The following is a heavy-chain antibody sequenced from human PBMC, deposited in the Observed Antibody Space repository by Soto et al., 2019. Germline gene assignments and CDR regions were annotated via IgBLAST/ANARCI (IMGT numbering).Heavy chain of an antibody. CDR1: GYTFTSYY. CDR3: ASVDYDSRGYYHYYFDY. Sequence: ASVKVSCKASGYTFTSYYMHWVRQAPGQGLEWMGIINPSGGSTSYAQKFQGRVTMTRDTSTSTVYMELSSLRSEDTAVYYCASVDYDSRGYYHYYFDYWGQGPLVTVYS. CDR2: INPSGGST. D-gene: IGHD3-22*01. J-gene: IGHJ4*02. V-gene: IGHV1-46*01.